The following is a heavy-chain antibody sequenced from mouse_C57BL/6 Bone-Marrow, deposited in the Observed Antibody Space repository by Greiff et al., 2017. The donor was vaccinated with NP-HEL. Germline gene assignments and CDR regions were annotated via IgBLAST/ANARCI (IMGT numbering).Heavy chain of an antibody. Sequence: VQLQQSGAELVRPGASVKLSCTASGFNIKDDYMHWVKQRPEQGLEWIGRIDPENGDTEYGSKFQGKATITADTSSNTAYLPLSRLTSVDTSVYSCTSDYYGPWYFDFWYTGTAVTVTA. D-gene: IGHD1-1*01. J-gene: IGHJ1*03. V-gene: IGHV14-4*01. CDR3: TSDYYGPWYFDF. CDR1: GFNIKDDY. CDR2: IDPENGDT.